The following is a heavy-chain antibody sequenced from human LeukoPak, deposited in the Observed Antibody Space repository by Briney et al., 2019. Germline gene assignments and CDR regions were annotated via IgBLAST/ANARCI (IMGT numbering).Heavy chain of an antibody. CDR1: GFTFSDFG. J-gene: IGHJ5*02. Sequence: GGSLRLSCIASGFTFSDFGMNWVRQAPGKGLEWVSHISISARTIYYIDSVKGRFTISRDNAKNSLYLQMNSLRDEDTAVYYCARDFSRFCSSSSCANWFDPLGPGNPGHRLL. CDR3: ARDFSRFCSSSSCANWFDP. D-gene: IGHD2-2*01. V-gene: IGHV3-48*02. CDR2: ISISARTI.